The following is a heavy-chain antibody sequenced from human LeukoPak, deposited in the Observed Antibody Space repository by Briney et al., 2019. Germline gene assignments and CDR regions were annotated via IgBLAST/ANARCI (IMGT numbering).Heavy chain of an antibody. CDR1: GGSISSGGYY. J-gene: IGHJ4*02. V-gene: IGHV4-30-2*01. CDR2: IYHSGST. Sequence: SQTLSLTCTVSGGSISSGGYYWSWIRQPAGKGLEWIGYIYHSGSTYYNPSLKSRVIISVDTSKNQFSLKLNSVTAADTAMYYCARGSMTPDAGYWGQGTLVTVSS. D-gene: IGHD3-10*01. CDR3: ARGSMTPDAGY.